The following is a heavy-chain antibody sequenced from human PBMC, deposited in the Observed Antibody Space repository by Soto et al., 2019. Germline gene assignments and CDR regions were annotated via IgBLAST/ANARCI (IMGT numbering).Heavy chain of an antibody. CDR1: GGSISSSSYY. J-gene: IGHJ5*02. Sequence: SETLSLTCTSSGGSISSSSYYWGWIRQPPGKGLEWIGSIYYSGSTYYNPSLKSRVTISVDTSKNQFSLKLSSVTAADTAVYYRARLGKVVAANYISRYNWLDPWGQGTLVPFSS. CDR3: ARLGKVVAANYISRYNWLDP. V-gene: IGHV4-39*01. CDR2: IYYSGST. D-gene: IGHD2-15*01.